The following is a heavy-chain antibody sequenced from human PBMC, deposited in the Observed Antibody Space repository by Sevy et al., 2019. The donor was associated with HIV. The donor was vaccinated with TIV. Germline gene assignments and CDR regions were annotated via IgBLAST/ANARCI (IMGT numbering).Heavy chain of an antibody. J-gene: IGHJ4*02. D-gene: IGHD3-10*01. Sequence: GGSLRLSCAASGFTFSSYNMNWVRQAPGKGLEWVSYISSGSSTIYDADSVKGRFTISRDNAKNSLYLQMNSLRDEDTAVYYCARDRYYGSGSDIYYFDSWGQRTLVTVSS. CDR3: ARDRYYGSGSDIYYFDS. CDR2: ISSGSSTI. CDR1: GFTFSSYN. V-gene: IGHV3-48*02.